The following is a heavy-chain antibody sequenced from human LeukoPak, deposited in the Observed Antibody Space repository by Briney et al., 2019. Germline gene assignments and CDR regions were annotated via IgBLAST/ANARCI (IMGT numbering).Heavy chain of an antibody. CDR2: INSDGSST. CDR1: GFTFSSYW. V-gene: IGHV3-74*01. CDR3: AREASYSGYDQGDAFDI. Sequence: PGGSLRLSCAASGFTFSSYWMHWVRQAPGKGLVWVSRINSDGSSTSYADSVKGRFTISRDNSKNTLYLQMNSLRAEDTAVYYCAREASYSGYDQGDAFDIWGQGTMVTVSS. J-gene: IGHJ3*02. D-gene: IGHD5-12*01.